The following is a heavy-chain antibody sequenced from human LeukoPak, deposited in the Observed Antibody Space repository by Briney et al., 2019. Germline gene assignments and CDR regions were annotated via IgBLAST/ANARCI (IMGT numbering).Heavy chain of an antibody. V-gene: IGHV3-7*01. D-gene: IGHD1-26*01. CDR3: ARDLRGNDAFDI. CDR2: INEDETEK. CDR1: GFTFRNYW. J-gene: IGHJ3*02. Sequence: GGSLRLSCAVSGFTFRNYWMTWVRQAPGKVLEWVANINEDETEKFYVDSVKGRFTISRDNAKNSLYLQMNSLRAEDTAVYYCARDLRGNDAFDIWGQGTMVTVSS.